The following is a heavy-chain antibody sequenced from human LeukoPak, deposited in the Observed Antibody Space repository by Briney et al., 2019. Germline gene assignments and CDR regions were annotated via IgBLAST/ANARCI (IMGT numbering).Heavy chain of an antibody. CDR2: ISAYNGNT. J-gene: IGHJ5*02. D-gene: IGHD3-10*01. V-gene: IGHV1-18*01. Sequence: ASVKVSCKASGYTFTSYGISWVRQAPGQGLEWMGWISAYNGNTNYAQKLQGRVTMTTDTFTSTAYMELRSLRSDDTAVYYCARTQRITMVRGVNWFDPWGQGTLVTVSS. CDR1: GYTFTSYG. CDR3: ARTQRITMVRGVNWFDP.